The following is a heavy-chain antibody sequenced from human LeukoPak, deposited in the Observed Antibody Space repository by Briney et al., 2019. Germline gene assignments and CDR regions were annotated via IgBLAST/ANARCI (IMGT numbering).Heavy chain of an antibody. J-gene: IGHJ4*02. D-gene: IGHD5-18*01. CDR3: AKDRGYSYGAEFDY. CDR1: GFTFDDYA. Sequence: GGSLRLSCAASGFTFDDYAMHWVRQAPGKGLEWVSGISWNSGSIGYADSVKGRFSISRDNAKNSLYLQMNSLRAEDTALYYCAKDRGYSYGAEFDYWGQGTLVTVSS. V-gene: IGHV3-9*01. CDR2: ISWNSGSI.